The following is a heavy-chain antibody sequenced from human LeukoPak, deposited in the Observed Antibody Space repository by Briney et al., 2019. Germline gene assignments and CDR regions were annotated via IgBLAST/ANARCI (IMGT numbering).Heavy chain of an antibody. CDR1: GFTFSDYY. D-gene: IGHD6-19*01. V-gene: IGHV3-11*01. CDR2: ISNSGSTK. CDR3: ARDGDYRGLYSSGWYDY. Sequence: GGSLRLSCAASGFTFSDYYMSWIRQAPGKGLEWVSYISNSGSTKYYADSVKGRFTISRDNAKNSLYLQMNSLRAEDTAVYYCARDGDYRGLYSSGWYDYWGQGTLVTVSS. J-gene: IGHJ4*02.